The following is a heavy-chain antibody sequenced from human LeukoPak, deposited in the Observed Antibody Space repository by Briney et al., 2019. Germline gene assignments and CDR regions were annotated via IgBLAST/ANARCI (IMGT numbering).Heavy chain of an antibody. CDR2: ISRNSGSI. D-gene: IGHD1-26*01. CDR1: GFTFDDYA. J-gene: IGHJ4*02. V-gene: IGHV3-9*01. Sequence: GGSLRLSCAASGFTFDDYAMHWVRHAPGKGLEWVSAISRNSGSIGYGDSVKGRFTISRDNAKNCLYLQMKSLRVEDTALYYCTKGWELISAFDYWGQGTLVTVSS. CDR3: TKGWELISAFDY.